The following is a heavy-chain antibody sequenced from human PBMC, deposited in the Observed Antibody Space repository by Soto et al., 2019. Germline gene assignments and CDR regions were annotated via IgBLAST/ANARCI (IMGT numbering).Heavy chain of an antibody. D-gene: IGHD1-1*01. CDR3: ATYNPGDPYGMDV. J-gene: IGHJ6*02. CDR2: IYYSGNT. V-gene: IGHV4-39*01. Sequence: SESLSLTCTVSGASISSSSYYWGWIRQSPGKGLEWIGSIYYSGNTYYSPSLKSRLTISVDTSKNQFSLKLTSVTAADTAVYFCATYNPGDPYGMDVWGQGTTVTVSS. CDR1: GASISSSSYY.